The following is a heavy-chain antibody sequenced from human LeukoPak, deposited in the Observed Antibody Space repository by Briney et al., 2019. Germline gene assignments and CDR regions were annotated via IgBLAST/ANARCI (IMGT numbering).Heavy chain of an antibody. CDR3: ARDGTGWTVDY. CDR1: GFTFSSYS. V-gene: IGHV3-21*01. J-gene: IGHJ4*02. CDR2: ISSSSDYI. Sequence: GGSLRLSCAASGFTFSSYSMNWVRQAPGKGLEWVSSISSSSDYIYYADSVKGRFTTSRDNAKNSLFLQMNSLRAEDTAVYYCARDGTGWTVDYWGQGTLVTVSP. D-gene: IGHD2-8*02.